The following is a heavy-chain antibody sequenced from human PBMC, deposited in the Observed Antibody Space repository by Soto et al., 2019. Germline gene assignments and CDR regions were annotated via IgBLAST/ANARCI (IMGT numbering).Heavy chain of an antibody. CDR2: VSHDGKSG. CDR3: ARLDKFNGGWS. D-gene: IGHD6-19*01. V-gene: IGHV3-30*14. CDR1: GFTFSSYA. Sequence: QVQLVESGGGVVQPGRSLRLSCAASGFTFSSYAMHWVRRAPGKGLEWVAAVSHDGKSGFYADSVSGRFTVSRDNSNNLVYLQMDRLGPEDTALFSWARLDKFNGGWSWGQGTAVTVSS. J-gene: IGHJ1*01.